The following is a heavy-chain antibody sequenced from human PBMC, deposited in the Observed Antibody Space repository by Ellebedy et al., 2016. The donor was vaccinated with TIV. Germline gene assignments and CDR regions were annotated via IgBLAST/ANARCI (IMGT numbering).Heavy chain of an antibody. CDR1: GGSISSSCYY. Sequence: MPSETLSLTCTVSGGSISSSCYYWGWIRQPPGKGLEWIGSIYYSGSTYYNPSLKSRVTISVDTSKNQFSLKLSSVTAADTAVYYCARHAGPGYSGNWFDPWGQGTLVTVSS. CDR3: ARHAGPGYSGNWFDP. CDR2: IYYSGST. D-gene: IGHD6-13*01. V-gene: IGHV4-39*01. J-gene: IGHJ5*02.